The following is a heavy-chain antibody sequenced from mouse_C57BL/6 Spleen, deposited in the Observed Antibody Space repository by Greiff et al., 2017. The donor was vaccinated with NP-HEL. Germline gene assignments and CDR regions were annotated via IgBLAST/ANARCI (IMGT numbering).Heavy chain of an antibody. D-gene: IGHD1-1*01. Sequence: EVQLQQSGPELVKPGASVKISCKASGYSFTGYYMNWVKQSPEKSLEWIGEINPSTGGTTYNQKFKAKATLTVDKYSSTAYMQLKSLTSEDSAVYYCARKDYGSSWGFAYWGQGTLVTVSA. V-gene: IGHV1-42*01. CDR3: ARKDYGSSWGFAY. CDR2: INPSTGGT. J-gene: IGHJ3*01. CDR1: GYSFTGYY.